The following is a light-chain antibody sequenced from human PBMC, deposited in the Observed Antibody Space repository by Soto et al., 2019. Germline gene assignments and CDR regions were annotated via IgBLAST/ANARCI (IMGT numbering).Light chain of an antibody. CDR3: QQSNNWPYT. Sequence: SVXPGERATLSCRASQSVSDNLAWYQQKAGQAPRLLIYGASTRATGIPARFSGSGSGTDFTLTISSLQSEDFAVYYCQQSNNWPYTFGQGTKLDIK. CDR1: QSVSDN. V-gene: IGKV3-15*01. J-gene: IGKJ2*01. CDR2: GAS.